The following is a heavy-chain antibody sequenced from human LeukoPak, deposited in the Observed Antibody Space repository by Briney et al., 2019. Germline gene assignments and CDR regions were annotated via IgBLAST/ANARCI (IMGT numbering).Heavy chain of an antibody. CDR2: TYYRSKWYN. Sequence: SQTLSLTCAISGDSVSSNSAAWNWIRQSPSRGLEWLGRTYYRSKWYNDYAVSVKSRITINPDTSKNQFSLQLNPVTPEDTAVYYCARDRGRQQLEYYYYYGMDVWGQGTTVTVSS. CDR1: GDSVSSNSAA. V-gene: IGHV6-1*01. CDR3: ARDRGRQQLEYYYYYGMDV. J-gene: IGHJ6*02. D-gene: IGHD6-13*01.